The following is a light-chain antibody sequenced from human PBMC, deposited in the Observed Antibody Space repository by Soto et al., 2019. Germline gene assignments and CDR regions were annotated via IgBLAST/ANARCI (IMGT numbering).Light chain of an antibody. Sequence: DIVMTQSPDSLAVSLGERATINCKSSQSVFYSPNNKNYLAWYQQKPGQPPKLLIYWATTRESGVPARFSGSGSGTDFTLTISSLQAEDVAVYYCQQYDNIPITFGQGTRLEI. J-gene: IGKJ5*01. V-gene: IGKV4-1*01. CDR1: QSVFYSPNNKNY. CDR2: WAT. CDR3: QQYDNIPIT.